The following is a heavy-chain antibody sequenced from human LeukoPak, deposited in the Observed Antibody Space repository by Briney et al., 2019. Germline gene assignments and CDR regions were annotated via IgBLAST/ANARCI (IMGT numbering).Heavy chain of an antibody. D-gene: IGHD6-19*01. CDR2: ICSSGSS. CDR1: GASISGYY. Sequence: SETLSLTCTVSGASISGYYWSWIRQPAGKGLEWIGRICSSGSSNYNPSLKSRITMSVDTSKNQFSLNLSSVTAADTAVYYCAREIEVAGRGLDYWGQGSLVTVSS. J-gene: IGHJ4*02. CDR3: AREIEVAGRGLDY. V-gene: IGHV4-4*07.